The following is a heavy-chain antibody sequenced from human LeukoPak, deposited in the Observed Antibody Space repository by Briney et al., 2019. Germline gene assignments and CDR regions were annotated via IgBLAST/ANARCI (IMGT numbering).Heavy chain of an antibody. CDR2: IYPGDPDT. V-gene: IGHV5-51*01. CDR1: GYSFTSYW. Sequence: GESLKISCKGSGYSFTSYWIGWVRQMPGKGLEWMGIIYPGDPDTRYSPSFQGQVTISADKSISTAYLQWSSLKASDTAMYYCARRITIFGVGATTNWFDPWGQGTLVTVSS. CDR3: ARRITIFGVGATTNWFDP. D-gene: IGHD3-3*01. J-gene: IGHJ5*02.